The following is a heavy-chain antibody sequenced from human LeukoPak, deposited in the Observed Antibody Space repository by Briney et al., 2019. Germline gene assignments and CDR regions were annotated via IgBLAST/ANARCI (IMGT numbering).Heavy chain of an antibody. J-gene: IGHJ4*02. CDR2: MNPNSGNT. Sequence: ASVKVSCKASGYTFTSYDINWVRQATGQGLEWMGWMNPNSGNTGYAQKFQGRVTMTRNTSISTAYMELSSLRSEDTAVHYCARGLRVTTKRLKIYGYWGQGTLVTVSS. CDR1: GYTFTSYD. CDR3: ARGLRVTTKRLKIYGY. D-gene: IGHD3-3*01. V-gene: IGHV1-8*01.